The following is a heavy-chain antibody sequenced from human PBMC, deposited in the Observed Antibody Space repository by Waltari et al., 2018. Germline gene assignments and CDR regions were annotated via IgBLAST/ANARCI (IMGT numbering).Heavy chain of an antibody. V-gene: IGHV4-34*02. J-gene: IGHJ3*01. CDR3: ARERSRDFDWLPNVLDV. D-gene: IGHD3-9*01. Sequence: QVQLQQGGAGLLKPSETLSLTCTVHGGSFSGHFWTWIRQAPGKGLEWLGEIDHRGSTPYNPSFRSRVTISVDTSKNQFSLQLNSVTAADTALYYCARERSRDFDWLPNVLDVWGLGTLVTVSS. CDR1: GGSFSGHF. CDR2: IDHRGST.